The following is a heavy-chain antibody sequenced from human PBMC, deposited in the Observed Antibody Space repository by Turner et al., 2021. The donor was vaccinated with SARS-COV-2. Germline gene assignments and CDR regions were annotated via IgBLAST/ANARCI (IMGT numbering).Heavy chain of an antibody. CDR3: ARGVRDSGYGRWLDY. J-gene: IGHJ4*02. V-gene: IGHV4-59*11. Sequence: QVQLQEPGPGLAKPSQTLSLTCPVSGGSMTDHYWNWIRQPPGKTLEWLGYISFTGNTIYNTSLERRLTISLDTSKNQFSLRLTSVTAADTAVYYCARGVRDSGYGRWLDYWGQGTLVTVSS. D-gene: IGHD5-12*01. CDR1: GGSMTDHY. CDR2: ISFTGNT.